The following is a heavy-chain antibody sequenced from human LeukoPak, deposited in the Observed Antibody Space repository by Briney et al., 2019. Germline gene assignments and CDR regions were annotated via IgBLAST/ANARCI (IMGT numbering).Heavy chain of an antibody. J-gene: IGHJ2*01. V-gene: IGHV1-8*01. D-gene: IGHD4-11*01. Sequence: GASVKVSCKASGYTFTSYDINWVRQATGQGLEWMGWMNPNSGNTGYAQKFQGRVTMTRDTSTSTVNMELSSLRSEDTALYYCARGRTVTNDFDVWGRGTLVTVSS. CDR2: MNPNSGNT. CDR3: ARGRTVTNDFDV. CDR1: GYTFTSYD.